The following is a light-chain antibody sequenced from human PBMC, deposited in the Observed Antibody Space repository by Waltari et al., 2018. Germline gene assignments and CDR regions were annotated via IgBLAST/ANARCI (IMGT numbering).Light chain of an antibody. CDR1: QSVSSY. CDR3: QQRSNWPPLT. J-gene: IGKJ4*01. CDR2: DAS. V-gene: IGKV3-11*01. Sequence: EIVLTQSPATLSLSPGERATLSCRASQSVSSYLAWYQQKPGQAPRLLIDDASNRATGIPARFSGGGSGTDLTLTISSLEPEDFAVYYCQQRSNWPPLTFGGGTKVEIK.